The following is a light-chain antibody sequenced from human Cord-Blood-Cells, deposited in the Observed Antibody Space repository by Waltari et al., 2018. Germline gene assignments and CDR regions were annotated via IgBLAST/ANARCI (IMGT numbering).Light chain of an antibody. CDR2: AAS. J-gene: IGKJ2*03. CDR1: QGISNY. CDR3: QKYNSAPYS. V-gene: IGKV1-27*01. Sequence: QITQSRSSLSASVGDRVSITCRASQGISNYLAWYQQKPGKVPKRLIYAASTLQSGVPSRFSGSASCTDFTFTISSLQPEDVTTYYYQKYNSAPYSFGQGTKLEIK.